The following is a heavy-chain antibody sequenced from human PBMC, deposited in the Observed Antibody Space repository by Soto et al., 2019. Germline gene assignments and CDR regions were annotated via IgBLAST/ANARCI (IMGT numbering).Heavy chain of an antibody. Sequence: SVKVSCKASGGTFSSYAISWVRQAPGQGLEWMGGIIPIFGTANYAQKLQGRVTITADESTSTAYMELSSLRSEDTAVYYCASPRRSPYYYDSSGYYYIRPLDYWGQGTLVTVS. J-gene: IGHJ4*02. V-gene: IGHV1-69*13. CDR1: GGTFSSYA. D-gene: IGHD3-22*01. CDR3: ASPRRSPYYYDSSGYYYIRPLDY. CDR2: IIPIFGTA.